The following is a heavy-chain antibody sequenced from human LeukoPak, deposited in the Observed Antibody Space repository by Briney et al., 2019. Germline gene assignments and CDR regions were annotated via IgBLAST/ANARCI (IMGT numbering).Heavy chain of an antibody. CDR1: GFTFSSYW. J-gene: IGHJ4*02. CDR3: ARVGFSSGYYTGLGD. V-gene: IGHV3-7*01. CDR2: IKQDGSEK. D-gene: IGHD3-3*01. Sequence: GGSLRLSCAASGFTFSSYWMSWVRQAPGKGLEWVGNIKQDGSEKFYVDSVKGRFTMSRDNAKNSLYLQMNSLRAEDTAVYHCARVGFSSGYYTGLGDWGQGTLVTVSS.